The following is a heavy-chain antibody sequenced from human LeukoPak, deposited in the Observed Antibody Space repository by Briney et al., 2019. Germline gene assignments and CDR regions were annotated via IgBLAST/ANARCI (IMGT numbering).Heavy chain of an antibody. V-gene: IGHV4-39*01. CDR2: IYYSGRT. Sequence: PSETLSLTCTVSGGSISSSSYYWVWIRQPPGKGLEWIGRIYYSGRTYYNPSLKSRVTISVDTSKKQFSLKLSSVTAADTAVYYSARVEMATAYWGQGTLVTVSS. CDR3: ARVEMATAY. CDR1: GGSISSSSYY. J-gene: IGHJ4*02. D-gene: IGHD5-24*01.